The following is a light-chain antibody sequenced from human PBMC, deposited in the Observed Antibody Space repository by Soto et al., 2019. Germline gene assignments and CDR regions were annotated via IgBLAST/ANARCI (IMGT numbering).Light chain of an antibody. Sequence: DIQMTQSPSSLSASVGDRVTITCRASQIISNYLNWYQQKPGKAPTLLIYTASSLQSGVPSRFSGRGSATDFTLTISSLQPEDFATYYCQQGYSTPPTFGQGTRLEIK. CDR1: QIISNY. CDR2: TAS. CDR3: QQGYSTPPT. V-gene: IGKV1-39*01. J-gene: IGKJ5*01.